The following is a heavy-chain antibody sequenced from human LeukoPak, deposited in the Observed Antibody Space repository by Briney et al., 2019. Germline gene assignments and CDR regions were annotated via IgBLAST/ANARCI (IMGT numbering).Heavy chain of an antibody. J-gene: IGHJ6*02. V-gene: IGHV4-59*01. D-gene: IGHD2-2*01. CDR2: IYYSGST. CDR1: GGSISSYY. CDR3: ARGTRTYCSSTSCRYYYGMDV. Sequence: PSETLSLTCTVSGGSISSYYWSWIRQPPGKGLEWIGYIYYSGSTNYNPSLKSRVTISVDTSKNQFSLKLSSVTAADTAVYYCARGTRTYCSSTSCRYYYGMDVWGQGTTVTVSS.